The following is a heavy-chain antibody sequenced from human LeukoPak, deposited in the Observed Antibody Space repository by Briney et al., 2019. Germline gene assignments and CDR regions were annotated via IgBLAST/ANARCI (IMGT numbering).Heavy chain of an antibody. CDR2: ISSSSSYI. D-gene: IGHD3-10*01. Sequence: KPGGSLRLSCVAPGSTFSSYYMSWVRQAPGKGLEWVSSISSSSSYIYYADSVKGRFTISRDNAKNSLYLQMNSLRAEDTAVYYCARNGWVWFGEYTCIDYWGQGTLVTVSS. V-gene: IGHV3-21*01. CDR3: ARNGWVWFGEYTCIDY. J-gene: IGHJ4*02. CDR1: GSTFSSYY.